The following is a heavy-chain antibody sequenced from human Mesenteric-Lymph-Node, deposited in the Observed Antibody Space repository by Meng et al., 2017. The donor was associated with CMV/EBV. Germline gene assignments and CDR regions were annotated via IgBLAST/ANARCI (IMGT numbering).Heavy chain of an antibody. Sequence: ASVKVSCKASGYTFSSYGISWVRQAPGQGLEWMGWISAYNGNTNYAQKFQGRVTMTADTSTSTAYMELRRLRSDDTAVYYCARAGIDPRRGNYYGMDVWGRGTTVTVSS. V-gene: IGHV1-18*01. D-gene: IGHD6-6*01. CDR3: ARAGIDPRRGNYYGMDV. CDR1: GYTFSSYG. CDR2: ISAYNGNT. J-gene: IGHJ6*02.